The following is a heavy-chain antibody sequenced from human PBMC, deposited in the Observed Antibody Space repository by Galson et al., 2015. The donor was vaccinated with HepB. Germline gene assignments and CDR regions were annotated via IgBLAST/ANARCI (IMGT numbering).Heavy chain of an antibody. V-gene: IGHV3-21*01. Sequence: SLRLSCAASGFTVSSNYMSWVRQAPGKGLEWVSSISSSSSYIYYADSVKGRFTISRDNAKNSLYLQMNSLRAEDTAVYYCAREITIFGVARGGGMDVWGQGTTVTVSS. CDR3: AREITIFGVARGGGMDV. J-gene: IGHJ6*02. CDR2: ISSSSSYI. D-gene: IGHD3-3*01. CDR1: GFTVSSNY.